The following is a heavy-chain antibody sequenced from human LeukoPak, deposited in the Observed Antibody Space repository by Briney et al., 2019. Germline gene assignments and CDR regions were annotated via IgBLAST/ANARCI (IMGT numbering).Heavy chain of an antibody. D-gene: IGHD4-17*01. J-gene: IGHJ4*02. V-gene: IGHV3-73*01. CDR1: GFSFSDSA. CDR2: IRSELSGYVT. CDR3: TRHLGDDDYGDFNDY. Sequence: GGSLRLSCAASGFSFSDSALHWVRQASGKGLEWVGRIRSELSGYVTAYAASVKGRFTISRDDSKNTAYLQMNSLETEDTAVYYCTRHLGDDDYGDFNDYWGQGILVTVSS.